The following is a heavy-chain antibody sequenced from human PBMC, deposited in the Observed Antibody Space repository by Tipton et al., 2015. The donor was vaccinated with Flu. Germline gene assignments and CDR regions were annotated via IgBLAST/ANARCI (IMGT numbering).Heavy chain of an antibody. J-gene: IGHJ4*02. CDR3: AAGWPNFDY. Sequence: GSLRLSCAASGFTFSNNWMQWVRKAPRQGLEWVSRINTDEITTSYADSVKGRFTISRDNAKNALYLQMDSLNVEDTGVYYCAAGWPNFDYWGQGTLVTVSS. V-gene: IGHV3-74*01. CDR1: GFTFSNNW. D-gene: IGHD6-19*01. CDR2: INTDEITT.